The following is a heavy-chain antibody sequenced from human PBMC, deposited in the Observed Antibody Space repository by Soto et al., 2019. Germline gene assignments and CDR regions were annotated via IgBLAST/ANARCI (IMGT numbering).Heavy chain of an antibody. CDR1: GFTFSSYA. CDR3: ANDLALSSGYYRDY. J-gene: IGHJ4*02. V-gene: IGHV3-23*01. D-gene: IGHD3-22*01. Sequence: EVQLLESGGGLVQPGGSLRLSCAASGFTFSSYAMNWVRQAPGKGLEWVSAISGSGGSTYYADSVKGRFTISRDNSKNTLYLQMNSLRAEDTAVYYCANDLALSSGYYRDYWGQGTLVTVSS. CDR2: ISGSGGST.